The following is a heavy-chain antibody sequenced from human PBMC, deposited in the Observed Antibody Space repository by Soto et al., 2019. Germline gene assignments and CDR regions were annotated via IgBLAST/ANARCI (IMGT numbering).Heavy chain of an antibody. J-gene: IGHJ4*02. CDR3: AKDQSPPLLWFGELLY. V-gene: IGHV3-23*01. D-gene: IGHD3-10*01. CDR2: ISGSGGST. CDR1: GFTFSSYA. Sequence: GGSLRLSCAASGFTFSSYAMSWVRQAPGKGLEWVSAISGSGGSTYYADSVKGRFTISRDNSKNTLYLQMNSLRAEDTAVYYCAKDQSPPLLWFGELLYWGQGTLVTVSS.